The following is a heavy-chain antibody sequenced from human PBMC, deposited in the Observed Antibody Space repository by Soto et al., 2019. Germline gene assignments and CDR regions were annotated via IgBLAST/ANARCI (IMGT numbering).Heavy chain of an antibody. CDR2: FKPTGGGST. D-gene: IGHD2-15*01. V-gene: IGHV1-46*01. J-gene: IGHJ4*02. Sequence: QVQLVQSGAEVKKPGASVKLSCKPSGYTFSGYYVHWVRQAPGQGLEWMGVFKPTGGGSTSYAQRFQGRVTVTRDTSTSTVYMELGSLRFDDTAVYFCASHLVPAALMGLSQVVAVPFDYWGQGTLVTVSS. CDR3: ASHLVPAALMGLSQVVAVPFDY. CDR1: GYTFSGYY.